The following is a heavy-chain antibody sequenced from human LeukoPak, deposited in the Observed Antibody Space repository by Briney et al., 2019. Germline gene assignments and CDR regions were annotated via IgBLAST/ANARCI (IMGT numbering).Heavy chain of an antibody. CDR3: SAAVGTDFYDYGMDV. CDR1: GFTFSGSA. J-gene: IGHJ6*02. CDR2: IRSKANTYAT. D-gene: IGHD6-13*01. Sequence: GGSLRLSCAASGFTFSGSAMHWVRQASGKGLEWVGRIRSKANTYATAYAASVKGRFSISRDDSKNTAYLQLNSLKTEDTAVYYCSAAVGTDFYDYGMDVRGQGTTVTVSS. V-gene: IGHV3-73*01.